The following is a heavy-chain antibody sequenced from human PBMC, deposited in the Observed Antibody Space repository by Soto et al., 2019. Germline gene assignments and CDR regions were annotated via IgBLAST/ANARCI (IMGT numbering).Heavy chain of an antibody. V-gene: IGHV1-69*13. Sequence: ASVKVSCKASGGTFSSYAISWVRQAPGQGLEWMGGIIPIFGTANYAQKFQGRVTITADETTSTAYMELSSLRSEDTALYYCARPVEDGVLLSYYDILTGPPASGYYYGMDVWGQGTTVTVSS. CDR3: ARPVEDGVLLSYYDILTGPPASGYYYGMDV. J-gene: IGHJ6*02. CDR2: IIPIFGTA. D-gene: IGHD3-9*01. CDR1: GGTFSSYA.